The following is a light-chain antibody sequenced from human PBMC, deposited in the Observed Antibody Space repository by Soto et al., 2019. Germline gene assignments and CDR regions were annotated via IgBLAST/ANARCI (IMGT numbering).Light chain of an antibody. CDR1: QGISSH. J-gene: IGKJ4*01. Sequence: AIRMTQSPSSFSASTGDRVTITCRASQGISSHLAWYQVKPGKAPRLLIYTASYLESVVSSRFSGSGPGTDFHLTISSLQSVDVAVSYCQQYFSYPLTFGGRTKVEIK. CDR3: QQYFSYPLT. CDR2: TAS. V-gene: IGKV1-8*01.